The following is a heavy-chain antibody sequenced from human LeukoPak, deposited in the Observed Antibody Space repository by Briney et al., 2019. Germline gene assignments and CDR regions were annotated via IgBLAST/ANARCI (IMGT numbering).Heavy chain of an antibody. CDR3: ATSLASSWFYFDH. J-gene: IGHJ4*02. CDR2: IYSSGTT. CDR1: GGSIRSYY. D-gene: IGHD6-13*01. Sequence: SETLSLTCTVSGGSIRSYYWSWIRQPAGKGLEWIGRIYSSGTTNYNPSLKSRVAMSVDTSKSQFSLKLSSVTAADTAVYYCATSLASSWFYFDHWGQGTLVTVSS. V-gene: IGHV4-4*07.